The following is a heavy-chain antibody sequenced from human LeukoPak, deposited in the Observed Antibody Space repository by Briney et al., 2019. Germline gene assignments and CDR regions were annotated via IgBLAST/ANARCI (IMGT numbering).Heavy chain of an antibody. CDR1: GGTFSSYA. CDR3: ARDMWSGYYQSGGYFDY. Sequence: SVKVSCKASGGTFSSYAISWVRQAPGQGLEWMGGIIPIFGTANYAQKFQGRVTITADESTSTAYMELSSLRSEDTAVYYCARDMWSGYYQSGGYFDYWGQGTLVTVSS. CDR2: IIPIFGTA. V-gene: IGHV1-69*13. J-gene: IGHJ4*02. D-gene: IGHD3-3*01.